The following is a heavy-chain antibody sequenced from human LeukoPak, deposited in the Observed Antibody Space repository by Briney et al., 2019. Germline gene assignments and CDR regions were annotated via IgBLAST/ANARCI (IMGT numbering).Heavy chain of an antibody. CDR1: GFTFTNYW. CDR3: ARGGSYPDH. CDR2: IKLDGGDK. V-gene: IGHV3-7*01. J-gene: IGHJ4*02. D-gene: IGHD1-26*01. Sequence: GGSLRLSCAASGFTFTNYWMSWVRQAPGKGLEWVAHIKLDGGDKYYVDSVKGRFTISRDNAKNSLYLQMNSLRAEDTAVYYCARGGSYPDHWGQGTLVTVSS.